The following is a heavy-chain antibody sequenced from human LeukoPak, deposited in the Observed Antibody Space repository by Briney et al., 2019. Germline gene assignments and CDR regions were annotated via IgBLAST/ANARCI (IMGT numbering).Heavy chain of an antibody. J-gene: IGHJ4*02. Sequence: PGGSLRLSCAASGFTFSSYAMHWVRQAPGKGLEWVAVISYDGSNKNYADSVKGRFTISRDNSKNTLYLQMNSLRAEDTAVYYCARAPGGPVDYWGQGTLVTVSS. V-gene: IGHV3-30-3*01. CDR3: ARAPGGPVDY. CDR1: GFTFSSYA. D-gene: IGHD3-16*01. CDR2: ISYDGSNK.